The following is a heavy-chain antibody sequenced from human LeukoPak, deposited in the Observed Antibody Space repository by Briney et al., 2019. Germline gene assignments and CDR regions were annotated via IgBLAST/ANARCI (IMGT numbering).Heavy chain of an antibody. CDR1: GLTVSSNY. Sequence: GGSLRLSCAASGLTVSSNYMNWVRQAPGKGLEWVSYISSSGSTIYYADSVKGRFTISRDNAKNSLYLQMNSLRAEDTAVYYCARELGVGYEKWGQGTLVTVSS. V-gene: IGHV3-48*03. J-gene: IGHJ4*02. CDR3: ARELGVGYEK. D-gene: IGHD1-26*01. CDR2: ISSSGSTI.